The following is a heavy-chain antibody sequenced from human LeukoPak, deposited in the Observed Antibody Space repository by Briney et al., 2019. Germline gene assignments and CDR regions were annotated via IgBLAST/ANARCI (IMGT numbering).Heavy chain of an antibody. D-gene: IGHD3-10*01. V-gene: IGHV1-2*02. Sequence: GASVKVSCKASGYTFTGYYMHWVRQAPGQGLEWMGWINPNSGGTNYAQKSQGRVTMTRDTSISTAYMKLSRLRSDDTAVYYCASVGFDDAFDIWGQGTMVTVSS. CDR3: ASVGFDDAFDI. CDR1: GYTFTGYY. CDR2: INPNSGGT. J-gene: IGHJ3*02.